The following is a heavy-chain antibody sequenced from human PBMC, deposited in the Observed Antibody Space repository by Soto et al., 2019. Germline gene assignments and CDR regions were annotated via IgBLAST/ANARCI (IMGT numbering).Heavy chain of an antibody. J-gene: IGHJ2*01. CDR2: IYYSGST. D-gene: IGHD3-22*01. CDR3: ARVSTYYYDSSGYSPYWYFDL. Sequence: QVQLQESGPGLVKPSQTLSLTCTVSGGSISSGGYYWSWIRQHPGKGLEWIGYIYYSGSTYYNPSLQSRVTISVDTSKNQFSLKLSSVTAADTAVYYCARVSTYYYDSSGYSPYWYFDLWGRGTLVTVSS. V-gene: IGHV4-31*03. CDR1: GGSISSGGYY.